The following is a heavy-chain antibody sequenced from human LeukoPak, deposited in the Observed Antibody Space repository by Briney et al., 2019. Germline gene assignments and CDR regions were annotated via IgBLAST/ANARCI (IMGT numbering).Heavy chain of an antibody. V-gene: IGHV3-69-1*01. J-gene: IGHJ4*02. CDR2: ISSHRSI. D-gene: IGHD3-10*01. CDR3: ARDLLWFGEYGFDY. Sequence: GGSLRLSCVVSGFTLSNSSMSWVRQAPGKGLEWVSSISSHRSIYAESVRGRFTISRDTAKNSLYLQMNSLRAEDSALYYCARDLLWFGEYGFDYWGQGTLVTVSS. CDR1: GFTLSNSS.